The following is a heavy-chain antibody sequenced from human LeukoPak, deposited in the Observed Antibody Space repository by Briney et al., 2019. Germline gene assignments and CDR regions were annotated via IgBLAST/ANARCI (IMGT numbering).Heavy chain of an antibody. J-gene: IGHJ5*02. D-gene: IGHD2-2*01. CDR1: GYTFTSYG. CDR3: ARSYCSSTSCFRFDP. CDR2: IIPIFGTA. Sequence: SVKVSCEASGYTFTSYGISWVRQAPGQGLEWMGGIIPIFGTANYAQKFQGRVTITADESTSTAYMELSSLRSDDTAVYYCARSYCSSTSCFRFDPWGQGTLVTVSS. V-gene: IGHV1-69*13.